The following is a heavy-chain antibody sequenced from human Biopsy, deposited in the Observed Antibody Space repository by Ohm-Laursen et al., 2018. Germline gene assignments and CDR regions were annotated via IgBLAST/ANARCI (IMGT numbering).Heavy chain of an antibody. Sequence: SETLSLTCTVSGAFMNNYYWTWIRQPAGKGLEWIGRVHPGGTTSYNPSLKSRVTMSVNTSKKQFSRRLSSVTAADTAVYYCASAGYNPDWNFDLWGRGTRVTVSS. V-gene: IGHV4-4*07. CDR1: GAFMNNYY. J-gene: IGHJ2*01. CDR2: VHPGGTT. D-gene: IGHD5-24*01. CDR3: ASAGYNPDWNFDL.